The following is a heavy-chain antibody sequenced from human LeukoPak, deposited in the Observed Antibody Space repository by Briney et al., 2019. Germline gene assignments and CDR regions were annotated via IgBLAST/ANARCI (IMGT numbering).Heavy chain of an antibody. V-gene: IGHV3-20*01. CDR3: ARDYRAYYDSSGYYYSWFDP. J-gene: IGHJ5*02. Sequence: GGSLRLSCAASGFTFDDYGMSWVRQAPGKGLEWVSGINWNGGSTGYADSVKGRFTISRDNAKNSLYLQMNSLRAEDTALYHCARDYRAYYDSSGYYYSWFDPWGQGTLVTVSS. D-gene: IGHD3-22*01. CDR1: GFTFDDYG. CDR2: INWNGGST.